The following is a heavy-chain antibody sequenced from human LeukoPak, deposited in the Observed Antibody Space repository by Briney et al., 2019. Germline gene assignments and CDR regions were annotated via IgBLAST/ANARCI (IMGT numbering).Heavy chain of an antibody. CDR3: ARERLFDY. J-gene: IGHJ4*02. D-gene: IGHD4-11*01. CDR1: GFTFRSYW. CDR2: IKQDGSEK. Sequence: GGSLRLSCAASGFTFRSYWMSWVRQAPGKGLEWVANIKQDGSEKYYVDSVKGRFTISRDNAKNSLYLQMNSLRAEDTAVYYCARERLFDYWGQGTLVTVSS. V-gene: IGHV3-7*01.